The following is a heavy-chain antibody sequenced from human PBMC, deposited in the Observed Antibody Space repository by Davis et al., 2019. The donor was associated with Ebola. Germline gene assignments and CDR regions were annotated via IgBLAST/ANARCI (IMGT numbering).Heavy chain of an antibody. Sequence: PGGSLRLSCAASGFTFSSYGMHWVRQAPGKGLEWVAVISYDGSNKYYADSVKGRFTISRDNSKNTLYLQMNSLRAEDTAVYYCASWNTVTTVRAGDYWGQGTLVTVSS. D-gene: IGHD4-17*01. J-gene: IGHJ4*02. CDR2: ISYDGSNK. CDR3: ASWNTVTTVRAGDY. V-gene: IGHV3-30*19. CDR1: GFTFSSYG.